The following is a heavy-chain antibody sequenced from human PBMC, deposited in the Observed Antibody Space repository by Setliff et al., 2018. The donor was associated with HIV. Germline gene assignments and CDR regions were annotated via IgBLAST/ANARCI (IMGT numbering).Heavy chain of an antibody. CDR2: IYDSGAT. Sequence: SLTCTVSGGSISGFYWSWIRQSPGNGLEWIGWIYDSGATKYNPSLKSRATISLETSKMQFSLKLNSVSAADTAVYYCARAPRYTAMVDWGQGTLVTVSS. CDR3: ARAPRYTAMVD. V-gene: IGHV4-59*08. CDR1: GGSISGFY. D-gene: IGHD5-18*01. J-gene: IGHJ4*02.